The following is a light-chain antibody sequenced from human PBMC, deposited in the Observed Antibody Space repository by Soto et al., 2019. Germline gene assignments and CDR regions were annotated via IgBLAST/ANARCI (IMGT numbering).Light chain of an antibody. CDR1: QSISSW. Sequence: DIQMTQSPSTLSASVGDRVTITCRASQSISSWLAWYQQKPGKAPKRLIYKASTLESGIPSRFSVGGSGTEFTLTISSLQPDDFATYYCQQYDIFSLTFGGGTKVEVK. J-gene: IGKJ4*01. CDR2: KAS. CDR3: QQYDIFSLT. V-gene: IGKV1-5*03.